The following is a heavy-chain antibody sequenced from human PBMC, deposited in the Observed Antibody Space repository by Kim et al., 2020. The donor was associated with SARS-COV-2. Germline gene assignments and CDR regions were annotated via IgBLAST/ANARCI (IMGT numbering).Heavy chain of an antibody. CDR1: GFTFRNYA. D-gene: IGHD5-12*01. J-gene: IGHJ5*02. CDR3: AKVGKSGYAALNGFAP. V-gene: IGHV3-23*03. CDR2: ISGDGSDT. Sequence: GGSLRLSCAASGFTFRNYAMHWVRQAPGKGLEWVSVISGDGSDTYYADSVKGRFTISRDNSKNTLHLQMNSLRAEDTAVYYCAKVGKSGYAALNGFAPWGQGTLVTVSS.